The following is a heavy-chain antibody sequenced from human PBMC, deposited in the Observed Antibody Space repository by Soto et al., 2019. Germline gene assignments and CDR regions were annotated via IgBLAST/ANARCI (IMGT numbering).Heavy chain of an antibody. CDR3: ATRAGARAY. D-gene: IGHD3-10*01. J-gene: IGHJ4*02. CDR1: GFTFNTYW. Sequence: EMQLVESGGGLVQPGGSLRLSCVVSGFTFNTYWMTWIRQAPGKGLEWVANINADGNKKNYVDSVRGRFTISRDNAKTSMYLQIYSERVEETGVYYCATRAGARAYWGQGTLVTVSS. CDR2: INADGNKK. V-gene: IGHV3-7*01.